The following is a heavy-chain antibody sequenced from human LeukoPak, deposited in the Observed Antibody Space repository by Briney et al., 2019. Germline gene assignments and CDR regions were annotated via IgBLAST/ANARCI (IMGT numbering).Heavy chain of an antibody. V-gene: IGHV3-7*01. CDR3: TTCSGGSCYGHAFDI. J-gene: IGHJ3*02. D-gene: IGHD2-15*01. Sequence: PGGSLRLSCAASEFTFSAYWMSWVRQAPGKGLEWVATIKQDGSEKYYVDSVKGRFTISRDNAKNSLYLQMNSLRAEDTAVYYCTTCSGGSCYGHAFDIWGQGTMVTVSS. CDR1: EFTFSAYW. CDR2: IKQDGSEK.